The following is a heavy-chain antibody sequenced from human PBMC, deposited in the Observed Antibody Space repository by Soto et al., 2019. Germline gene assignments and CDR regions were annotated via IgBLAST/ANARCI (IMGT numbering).Heavy chain of an antibody. J-gene: IGHJ3*02. CDR1: GGTCSSYS. CDR2: ISSSSSYI. D-gene: IGHD6-6*01. Sequence: GGSLRLSCAASGGTCSSYSMNWVRQAPGKGLEWVSSISSSSSYIYYADSVKGRFTISRDNAKNSLYLQMNSLRAEDTAVYYCARAVLASDAFDIWGQGTMVTVSS. V-gene: IGHV3-21*01. CDR3: ARAVLASDAFDI.